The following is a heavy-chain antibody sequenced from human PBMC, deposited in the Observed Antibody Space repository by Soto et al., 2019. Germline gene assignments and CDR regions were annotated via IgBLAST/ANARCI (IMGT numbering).Heavy chain of an antibody. D-gene: IGHD6-13*01. V-gene: IGHV3-53*02. Sequence: EVQLVETGGGLIQPEGSLRLSCAVSGFTVSTNYMSWVRQAPGKGLEWVSVIYYDDGSTYYADSVKGRFSISRDSSRNTLYLQMNSLRAEDTAVYYCASGQQVILRYYYGLDVWGQGTTVTVSS. CDR2: IYYDDGST. CDR3: ASGQQVILRYYYGLDV. CDR1: GFTVSTNY. J-gene: IGHJ6*02.